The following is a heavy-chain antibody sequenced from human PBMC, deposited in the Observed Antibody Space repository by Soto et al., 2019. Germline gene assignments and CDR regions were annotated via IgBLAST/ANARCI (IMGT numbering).Heavy chain of an antibody. Sequence: GGSLRLSCAASGFTFSSYGMHWVRQAPGKGLEWVAVIWYDGSNKYNADPVKGQFTICRDNSKKTLYVQMNSLRAEDTAVDYCARDSRSGYDLKDYYYGMDVWGQGTTVTVSS. J-gene: IGHJ6*02. CDR1: GFTFSSYG. CDR3: ARDSRSGYDLKDYYYGMDV. CDR2: IWYDGSNK. D-gene: IGHD5-12*01. V-gene: IGHV3-33*01.